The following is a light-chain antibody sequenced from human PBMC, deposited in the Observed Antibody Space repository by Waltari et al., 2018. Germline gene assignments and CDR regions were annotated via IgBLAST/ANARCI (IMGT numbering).Light chain of an antibody. V-gene: IGKV1-33*01. Sequence: DIQMTQSPSSLSASLGDRVTFSCQASRDITDYLNWYHQKPGKAPSLLIYDTSNLESGVPSRFSGTGSGTHFTLTLSSLQPEDIGTYYCQQFDSLPFTFGPGTKVD. CDR1: RDITDY. CDR3: QQFDSLPFT. J-gene: IGKJ3*01. CDR2: DTS.